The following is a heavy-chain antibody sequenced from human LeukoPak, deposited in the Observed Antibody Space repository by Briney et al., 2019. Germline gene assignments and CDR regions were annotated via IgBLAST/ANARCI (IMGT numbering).Heavy chain of an antibody. V-gene: IGHV3-23*01. Sequence: GGSPRLSCVASGFTFTSYAVSWVRQAPVKGLEWVSAIAADGRSTYHADSVKGRFTISRDISKNTLYLQMNSLRVEDTAVYYCAKVAGSSGYFPDFWGQGTLVTVSS. J-gene: IGHJ4*02. CDR3: AKVAGSSGYFPDF. CDR2: IAADGRST. CDR1: GFTFTSYA. D-gene: IGHD3-22*01.